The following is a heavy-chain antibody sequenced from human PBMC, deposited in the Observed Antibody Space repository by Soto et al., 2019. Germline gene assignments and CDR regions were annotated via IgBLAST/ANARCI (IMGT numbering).Heavy chain of an antibody. CDR2: ISYDGSNK. CDR1: GFTFSSYA. D-gene: IGHD6-6*01. V-gene: IGHV3-30-3*01. Sequence: GGTLRLSCTASGFTFSSYAMHWLRQAPGKGLEWLAVISYDGSNKYYADSVKGRFTISRDNSKNTLYLQMNCTRADNTVEYYGAGVAARRRNFDYWGTGTLVTVSS. J-gene: IGHJ4*02. CDR3: AGVAARRRNFDY.